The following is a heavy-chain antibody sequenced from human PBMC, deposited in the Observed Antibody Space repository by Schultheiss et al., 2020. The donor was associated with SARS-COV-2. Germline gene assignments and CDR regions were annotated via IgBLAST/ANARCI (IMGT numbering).Heavy chain of an antibody. J-gene: IGHJ3*02. Sequence: SQTLSLTCAISGDSVSSNSGAWNWIRQSPSRGLEWLGRTYYRSKWYNDYAESMKSRITINPDTFKNQFSLHLDSVTPEDTAVYYCASRHSDTDAFHIWGQGTMVTVSS. V-gene: IGHV6-1*01. D-gene: IGHD3-10*01. CDR3: ASRHSDTDAFHI. CDR2: TYYRSKWYN. CDR1: GDSVSSNSGA.